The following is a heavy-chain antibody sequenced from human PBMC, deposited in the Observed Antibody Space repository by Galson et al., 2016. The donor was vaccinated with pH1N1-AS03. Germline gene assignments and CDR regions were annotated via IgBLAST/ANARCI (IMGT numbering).Heavy chain of an antibody. Sequence: SLRLSCAASGFTFSSYWMMWVRQAPGKGLEWVANINQHGGEKYYTDSVKGRFTISRDNTQNSLYLQMDSLRADDTAVYFCAGIQWLGSHYHFNSWGQGTLVTVSS. D-gene: IGHD6-19*01. CDR1: GFTFSSYW. CDR2: INQHGGEK. J-gene: IGHJ5*01. V-gene: IGHV3-7*03. CDR3: AGIQWLGSHYHFNS.